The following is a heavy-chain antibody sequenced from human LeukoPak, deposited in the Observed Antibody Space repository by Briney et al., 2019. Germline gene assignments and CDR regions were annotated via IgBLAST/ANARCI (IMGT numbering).Heavy chain of an antibody. J-gene: IGHJ4*02. CDR3: ARASPDRSGWHYFDF. V-gene: IGHV3-11*01. D-gene: IGHD6-19*01. CDR2: ISTTGGAI. Sequence: GEYLRLSCAASGFTFSDYFMTWIRQAPGKGLECVSYISTTGGAIKYADSVKGRFAISRDNAKGSLYLQMNSLSAEDTAVYYCARASPDRSGWHYFDFWGRGTLVTVSS. CDR1: GFTFSDYF.